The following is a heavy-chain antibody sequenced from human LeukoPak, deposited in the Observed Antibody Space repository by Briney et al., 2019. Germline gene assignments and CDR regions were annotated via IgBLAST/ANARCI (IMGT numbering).Heavy chain of an antibody. CDR2: MYYSGST. CDR1: GGSISSGGYY. V-gene: IGHV4-31*03. CDR3: AGEHVDTLTGYYSGYFDY. D-gene: IGHD3-9*01. Sequence: SQTLSLTCTVSGGSISSGGYYWSWIRQHPGTGLEWIGYMYYSGSTYYNPSLASRVTISVDTSKNQFSLKLSSVTAADTAVYYCAGEHVDTLTGYYSGYFDYWGQGTLVTVSS. J-gene: IGHJ4*02.